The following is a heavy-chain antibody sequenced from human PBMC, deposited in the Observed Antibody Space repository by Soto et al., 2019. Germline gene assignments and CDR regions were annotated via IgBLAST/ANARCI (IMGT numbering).Heavy chain of an antibody. CDR3: ARGGMIAFGEKLIDP. D-gene: IGHD3-16*01. CDR1: GDNFIGFY. J-gene: IGHJ5*02. Sequence: GASVEVSCKTSGDNFIGFYIHWVRQAPGQGLKWMGWINPNSGATLYAQKFQDRVTMTRDTSVSTVYMDLNSLTSDDTAFYYCARGGMIAFGEKLIDPWGQGTLVTVSS. V-gene: IGHV1-2*02. CDR2: INPNSGAT.